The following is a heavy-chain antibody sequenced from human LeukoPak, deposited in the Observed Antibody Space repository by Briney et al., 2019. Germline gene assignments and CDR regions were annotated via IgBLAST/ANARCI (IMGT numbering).Heavy chain of an antibody. J-gene: IGHJ4*02. D-gene: IGHD1-26*01. CDR1: GGSISSGSYY. CDR3: ARSRVGATFDY. V-gene: IGHV4-61*02. CDR2: IYTSGST. Sequence: SGTLSLTCTVSGGSISSGSYYWGWIRQPAGKGLEWIGRIYTSGSTNYNPSLKRRVTISVDTSKNQFSLKLSSVTAADTAVYYCARSRVGATFDYWGQGTLVTVSS.